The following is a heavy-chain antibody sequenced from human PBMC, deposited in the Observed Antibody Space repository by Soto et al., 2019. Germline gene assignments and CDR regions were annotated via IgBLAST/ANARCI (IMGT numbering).Heavy chain of an antibody. V-gene: IGHV3-23*01. Sequence: PGGSLRLSCAASGFTFSSYAMSWVRQAPGKGLEWVSAISGSGGSTYYADSVKGRFTISRDNSKNTLYLQMNSLRAEDTAVYYCAKAWGSYSPNYNWFDPWGQGTLVTVS. D-gene: IGHD1-26*01. J-gene: IGHJ5*02. CDR1: GFTFSSYA. CDR3: AKAWGSYSPNYNWFDP. CDR2: ISGSGGST.